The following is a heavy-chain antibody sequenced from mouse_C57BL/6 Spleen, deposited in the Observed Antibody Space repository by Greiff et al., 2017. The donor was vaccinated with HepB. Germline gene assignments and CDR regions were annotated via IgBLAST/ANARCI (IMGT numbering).Heavy chain of an antibody. V-gene: IGHV3-6*01. D-gene: IGHD2-2*01. J-gene: IGHJ4*01. CDR3: LRGGYGYDADDAMDY. Sequence: EVKLLESGPGLVKPSQSLSLTCSVTGYSITSGYYWNWIRQFPGNKLEWMGYISYDGSNNYNPSLKNRISITRDTSKNQFFLKLNSVTTEDTATYYCLRGGYGYDADDAMDYWGQGTSVTVSS. CDR2: ISYDGSN. CDR1: GYSITSGYY.